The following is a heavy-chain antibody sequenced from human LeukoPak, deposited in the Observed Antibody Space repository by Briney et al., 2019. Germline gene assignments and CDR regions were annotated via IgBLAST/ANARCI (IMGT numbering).Heavy chain of an antibody. J-gene: IGHJ4*02. CDR2: IYTSGST. CDR1: GGSISSYY. D-gene: IGHD6-13*01. V-gene: IGHV4-4*07. CDR3: ARVGIAAAGFDY. Sequence: SETLSLTCTVSGGSISSYYGSWLRQPAGKGREWVGRIYTSGSTNYNPSLKSRVTMSVDTSKNQFSLKLSSVTAADTAVYYCARVGIAAAGFDYWGQGTLVTVSS.